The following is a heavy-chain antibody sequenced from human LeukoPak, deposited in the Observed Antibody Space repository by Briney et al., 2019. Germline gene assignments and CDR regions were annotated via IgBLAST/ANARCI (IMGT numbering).Heavy chain of an antibody. V-gene: IGHV3-23*01. CDR2: ISGNGYNT. J-gene: IGHJ4*02. CDR3: AKGVRLWFAFYFDY. D-gene: IGHD3-10*01. Sequence: GESLRLSCAGSGFILGSYAMSWVRQAPGKGLEWVSAISGNGYNTYYADSVKGRFTIPGESSGNTLYLQMHNLRAEDTAVYYCAKGVRLWFAFYFDYWGQGTLVTVSS. CDR1: GFILGSYA.